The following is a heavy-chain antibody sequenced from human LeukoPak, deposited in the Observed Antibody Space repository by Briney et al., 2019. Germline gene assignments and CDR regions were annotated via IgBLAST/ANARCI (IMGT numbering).Heavy chain of an antibody. V-gene: IGHV2-5*02. CDR2: IFWDDDK. D-gene: IGHD6-19*01. J-gene: IGHJ4*02. Sequence: SGPTLLKPTQTLTLTCTFSGFSLTTSGVGVGWIRQPPGKALEWLALIFWDDDKRYSPSLKSRLTITKDTSKNQVVLMVSNMDPVDTATYYCAHRRSNGWSNAFDYWGQGTLVTVSS. CDR1: GFSLTTSGVG. CDR3: AHRRSNGWSNAFDY.